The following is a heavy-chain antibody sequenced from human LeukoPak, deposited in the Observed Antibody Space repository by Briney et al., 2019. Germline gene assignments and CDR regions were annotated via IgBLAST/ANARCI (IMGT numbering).Heavy chain of an antibody. CDR2: INPSGGST. CDR3: ARGVVVPAASRASVLAFDI. D-gene: IGHD2-2*01. V-gene: IGHV1-46*01. CDR1: GYTFTSYY. Sequence: ASVKVSCKASGYTFTSYYMHWVRQAPGQGLEWMGIINPSGGSTSYAQKFQGRVTITADESTSTAYMELSSLRSEDTAVYYCARGVVVPAASRASVLAFDIWGQGTMVTVSS. J-gene: IGHJ3*02.